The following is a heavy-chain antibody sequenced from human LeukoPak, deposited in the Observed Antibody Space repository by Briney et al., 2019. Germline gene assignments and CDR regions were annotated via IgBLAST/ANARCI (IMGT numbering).Heavy chain of an antibody. CDR3: ARSVYYYYYMDV. V-gene: IGHV5-10-1*01. Sequence: PGGSLQISCKGSGYTFTNYWINGGRRLPGKGWEGMGRIDPSDSKTNNSPSFQRHVTISADKSISTVYLQWSSLKASDTAIYYCARSVYYYYYMDVWGQGTTVTVSS. CDR2: IDPSDSKT. J-gene: IGHJ6*02. CDR1: GYTFTNYW.